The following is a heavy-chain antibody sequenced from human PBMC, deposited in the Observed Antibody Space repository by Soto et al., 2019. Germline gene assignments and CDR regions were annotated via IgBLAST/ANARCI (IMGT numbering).Heavy chain of an antibody. D-gene: IGHD1-20*01. CDR1: GGSISSYY. CDR2: IYYSGST. J-gene: IGHJ6*02. V-gene: IGHV4-59*01. CDR3: ARYTWNDANYYYGMDV. Sequence: PSETLSLTCTVSGGSISSYYWSWIRQPPGKGLEWIGYIYYSGSTNYNPSLKSRVTISVDTSKNQFSLKLSSVTAADTAVYYCARYTWNDANYYYGMDVWGQGTTVTVSS.